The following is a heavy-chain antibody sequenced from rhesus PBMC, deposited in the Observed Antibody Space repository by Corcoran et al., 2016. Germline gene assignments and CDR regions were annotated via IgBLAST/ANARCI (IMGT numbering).Heavy chain of an antibody. J-gene: IGHJ4*01. CDR2: IYWNDSK. CDR1: GFSISTSGTG. Sequence: QVTLTESGPALVKPTQTLTLTCTFSGFSISTSGTGVGWIRHPPGKDLEWLASIYWNDSKYYSTSLKSRLTISKDTSKNQVVLTMTNMDPVDTATYYCARVLRYSGRSGHYWGQGVLVTVSS. V-gene: IGHV2-95*01. D-gene: IGHD6-19*01. CDR3: ARVLRYSGRSGHY.